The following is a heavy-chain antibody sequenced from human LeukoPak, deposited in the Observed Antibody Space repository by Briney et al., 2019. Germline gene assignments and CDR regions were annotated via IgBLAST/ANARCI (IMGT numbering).Heavy chain of an antibody. Sequence: SETLSLTCTVSGGSISSSSYYWGWIRQPPGKGLEWIGSIYYSGSTYYNPSLKSRVTISVDTSKNQFSLQLTSVTAADTAVYFCASLEVEVATIWFWGQGTLVTVSS. CDR3: ASLEVEVATIWF. J-gene: IGHJ4*02. CDR2: IYYSGST. D-gene: IGHD5-12*01. CDR1: GGSISSSSYY. V-gene: IGHV4-39*07.